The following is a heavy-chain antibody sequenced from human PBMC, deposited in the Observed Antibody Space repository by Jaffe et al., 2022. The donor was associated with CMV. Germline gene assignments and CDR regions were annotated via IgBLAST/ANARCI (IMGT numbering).Heavy chain of an antibody. CDR2: IWYDGSNK. CDR3: ARESPYCSGGSCYLDY. J-gene: IGHJ4*02. D-gene: IGHD2-15*01. V-gene: IGHV3-33*01. Sequence: QVQLVESGGGVVQPGRSLRLSCAASGFTFSSYGMHWVRQAPGKGLEWVAVIWYDGSNKYYADSVKGRFTISRDNSKNTLYLQMNSLRAEDTAVYYCARESPYCSGGSCYLDYWGQGTLVTVSS. CDR1: GFTFSSYG.